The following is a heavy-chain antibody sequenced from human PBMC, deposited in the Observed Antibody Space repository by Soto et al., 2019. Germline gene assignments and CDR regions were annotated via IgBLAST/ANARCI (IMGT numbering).Heavy chain of an antibody. CDR2: ISGYNGDT. Sequence: ASVKVSCKASGYTFTRYGISWLRQAPGQGLEWMGWISGYNGDTNYAQKFQGRVSMTIDTSTTTAYMELRSLTSDDTAVYYCAKNGQPPYYYYGLDVWGQGT. CDR1: GYTFTRYG. V-gene: IGHV1-18*01. J-gene: IGHJ6*02. D-gene: IGHD2-8*01. CDR3: AKNGQPPYYYYGLDV.